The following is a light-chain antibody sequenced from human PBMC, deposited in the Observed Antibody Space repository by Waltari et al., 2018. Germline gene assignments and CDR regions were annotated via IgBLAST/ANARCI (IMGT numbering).Light chain of an antibody. CDR3: QQYNNWPPLT. V-gene: IGKV3-15*01. J-gene: IGKJ4*01. Sequence: EIVMTQSTATLSVSPGDRATPSCRASQSVSSNLAWYQQNPGQAPRLLIYGASTRATGIPARFSGSGSGTEFTLTISSLQSEDFAVYYCQQYNNWPPLTFGGGTKVEIK. CDR1: QSVSSN. CDR2: GAS.